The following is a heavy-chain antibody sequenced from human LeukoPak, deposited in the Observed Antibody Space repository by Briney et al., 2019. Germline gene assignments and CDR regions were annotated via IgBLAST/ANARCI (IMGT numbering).Heavy chain of an antibody. CDR3: APPDFDY. V-gene: IGHV3-30*03. CDR2: ISYDGSNK. CDR1: GFTFSSYG. J-gene: IGHJ4*02. Sequence: GGSLRLSCAASGFTFSSYGMHRVRQAPGKGLEWVAVISYDGSNKYYADSVKGRFTISRDNSKNTLYLQMNSLRVEDTAVYYCAPPDFDYWGQGTLVTVSS.